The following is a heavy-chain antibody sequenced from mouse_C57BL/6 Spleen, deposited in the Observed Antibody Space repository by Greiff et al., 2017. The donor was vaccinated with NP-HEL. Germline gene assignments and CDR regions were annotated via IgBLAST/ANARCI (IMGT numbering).Heavy chain of an antibody. D-gene: IGHD2-5*01. CDR1: GYTFTSYW. J-gene: IGHJ2*01. CDR2: IHPNSGST. V-gene: IGHV1-64*01. CDR3: ARSKLYYSNSFDY. Sequence: VQLQQPGAELVKPGASVKLSCKASGYTFTSYWMHWVKQRPGQGLEWIGMIHPNSGSTNYNEKFKSKATLTVDKSSSTAYMQLSSLTSEDSAVYYCARSKLYYSNSFDYWGQGTTLTVSS.